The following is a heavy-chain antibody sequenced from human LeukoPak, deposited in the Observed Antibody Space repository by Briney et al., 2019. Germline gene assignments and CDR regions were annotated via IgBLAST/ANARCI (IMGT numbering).Heavy chain of an antibody. CDR3: ARHVPSTIFFNWFDP. CDR1: GGSINRSSRYY. J-gene: IGHJ5*02. D-gene: IGHD3-3*01. CDR2: IFYSGST. Sequence: PSETLSLTCTVSGGSINRSSRYYWGWIRQPPGKGLVWIGNIFYSGSTYYNPSLKSRVTISVDTSNNQFSLKLTSVTAADTAVYYCARHVPSTIFFNWFDPWGQGTLVTVSS. V-gene: IGHV4-39*01.